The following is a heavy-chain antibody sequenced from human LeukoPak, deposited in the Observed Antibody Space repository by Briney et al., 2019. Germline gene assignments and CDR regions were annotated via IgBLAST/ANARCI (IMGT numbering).Heavy chain of an antibody. V-gene: IGHV3-48*01. CDR3: AKDRYDILTGYYTQAFDY. CDR2: ISSSGSTI. CDR1: GFTFSSYA. D-gene: IGHD3-9*01. J-gene: IGHJ4*02. Sequence: GGSLRLSCAASGFTFSSYAMNWVRQAPGKGLEWVSYISSSGSTIYYADSVKGRFTISRDNSKNTLYLQMNSLRAEDTAVYYCAKDRYDILTGYYTQAFDYWGQGTLVTVSS.